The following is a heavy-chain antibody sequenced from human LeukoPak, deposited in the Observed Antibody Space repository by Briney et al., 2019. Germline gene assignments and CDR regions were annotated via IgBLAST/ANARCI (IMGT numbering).Heavy chain of an antibody. J-gene: IGHJ4*02. CDR1: GGSIGSRSYY. D-gene: IGHD2-15*01. CDR2: IYYSGST. Sequence: SETLSLTCTVSGGSIGSRSYYWGWIRQPPGKGLEWIGSIYYSGSTYYNPSLKSRVTISVDTSKNQFSLKLSSVTAADTAVYYCARLYCSSGICSLDYWGQGNLVTVSS. CDR3: ARLYCSSGICSLDY. V-gene: IGHV4-39*01.